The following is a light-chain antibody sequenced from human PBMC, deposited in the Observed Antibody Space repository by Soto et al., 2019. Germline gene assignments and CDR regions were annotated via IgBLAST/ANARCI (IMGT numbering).Light chain of an antibody. V-gene: IGKV3-20*01. Sequence: EIVLTQSPGTMSLSPGERATLSCRASQSVRSSYLAWYQQKLGQAPRLLIYGVSNRATGIPDRFSGSGSGTDFTLTISKLESEDFAVHYCQQYGTSPRTFGQGTKVEIK. CDR2: GVS. J-gene: IGKJ1*01. CDR3: QQYGTSPRT. CDR1: QSVRSSY.